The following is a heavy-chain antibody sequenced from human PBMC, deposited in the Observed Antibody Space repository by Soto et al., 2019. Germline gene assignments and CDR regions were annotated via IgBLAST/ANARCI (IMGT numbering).Heavy chain of an antibody. Sequence: QVQLQESGPGLVKPSQTLSLTCTVSGGSIRRGDYYWSWIRQPPGKGLEWIGYIYSSGSSYYNPSLRGRITMSVDTSKNQFSLNLNSVTAADTAVYYCARGSGSYLAYVLAYWGQGNLVTVSS. CDR2: IYSSGSS. CDR1: GGSIRRGDYY. V-gene: IGHV4-30-4*01. D-gene: IGHD1-26*01. J-gene: IGHJ4*02. CDR3: ARGSGSYLAYVLAY.